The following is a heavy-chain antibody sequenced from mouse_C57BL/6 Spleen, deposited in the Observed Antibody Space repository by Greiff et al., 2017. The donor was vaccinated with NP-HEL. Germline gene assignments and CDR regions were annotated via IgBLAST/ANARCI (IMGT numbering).Heavy chain of an antibody. V-gene: IGHV1-64*01. Sequence: QVQLQQPGAELVKPGASVKLSCKASGYTFTSYWMHWVKQRPGQGLEWIGMIHPNSGSTNYNEKFKSKATLTVDTSSSTAYMQLSSLTSEDSAVYYCARDYGSSFAYWGQGTLVTVSA. J-gene: IGHJ3*01. CDR1: GYTFTSYW. CDR2: IHPNSGST. CDR3: ARDYGSSFAY. D-gene: IGHD1-1*01.